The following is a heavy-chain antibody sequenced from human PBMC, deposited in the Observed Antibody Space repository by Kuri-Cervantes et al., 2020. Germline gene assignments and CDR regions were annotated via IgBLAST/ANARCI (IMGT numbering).Heavy chain of an antibody. CDR2: INHSGST. CDR1: GGSFSGYY. J-gene: IGHJ6*02. Sequence: GSLSLACAVYGGSFSGYYWSWIRQPPGKGLEWIGKINHSGSTNYNPSLKSRVTISVDTSKNQFSLKLSSVTAADTAVYYCARDLGPSYGMDVWGQGTTVTVSS. CDR3: ARDLGPSYGMDV. V-gene: IGHV4-34*01.